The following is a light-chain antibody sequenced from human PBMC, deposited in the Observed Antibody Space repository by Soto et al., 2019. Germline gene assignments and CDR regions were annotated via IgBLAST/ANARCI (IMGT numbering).Light chain of an antibody. Sequence: IQMTLSPSAVSASVGDRVTMTCRASQSISSYLNWYQQKPGKAPNLVIYSASSLQSGVPSRFSGSGFGTDFTLTICSLEPEDSAVYYCQQRHMWPITSGQGARPEI. CDR3: QQRHMWPIT. J-gene: IGKJ5*01. CDR1: QSISSY. CDR2: SAS. V-gene: IGKV1-39*01.